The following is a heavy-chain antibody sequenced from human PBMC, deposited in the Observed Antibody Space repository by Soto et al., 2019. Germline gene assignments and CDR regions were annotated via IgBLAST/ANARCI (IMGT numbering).Heavy chain of an antibody. CDR1: GYTFTSYA. V-gene: IGHV1-3*01. D-gene: IGHD2-21*01. J-gene: IGHJ4*02. Sequence: ASVKVSCKAFGYTFTSYAIHWVRQAPGQRLEWMGWINAGNGNTKYSQKFQGRVTITRDTSASTAYMELTSLRSEDTAVYYCARDLAHGIPDYMGQPTLVTVSS. CDR2: INAGNGNT. CDR3: ARDLAHGIPDY.